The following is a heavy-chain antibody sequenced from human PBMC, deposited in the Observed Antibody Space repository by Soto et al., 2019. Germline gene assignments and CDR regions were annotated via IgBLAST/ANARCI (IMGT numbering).Heavy chain of an antibody. CDR1: GFTFSDHY. V-gene: IGHV3-72*01. J-gene: IGHJ6*04. D-gene: IGHD2-2*01. Sequence: EVQLVESGGGLVQPGGSLRLSCAASGFTFSDHYMDWVRQAPGEGLEWVGRIKNKANSYTTENAASVEGRFTISRDDSRNSLFLQMNGLKTEDTAVYYCTRVKLCGSAGCHRVLVVWGKGTTVTVSS. CDR3: TRVKLCGSAGCHRVLVV. CDR2: IKNKANSYTT.